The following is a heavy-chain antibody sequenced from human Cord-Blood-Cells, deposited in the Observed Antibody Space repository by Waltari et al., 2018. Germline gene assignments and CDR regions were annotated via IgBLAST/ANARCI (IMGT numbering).Heavy chain of an antibody. CDR1: GGSISSSSYY. J-gene: IGHJ4*02. Sequence: QLQLQESGPGLVKPSETLSLTCTVSGGSISSSSYYWGWHRQPPGQGLEWIGSIYYSGSTYYNPSLKSRVTISVDTSKNQFSLKLSSVTAADTAVYYCARLDFWSGYYDYWGQGTLVTVSS. CDR2: IYYSGST. CDR3: ARLDFWSGYYDY. V-gene: IGHV4-39*01. D-gene: IGHD3-3*01.